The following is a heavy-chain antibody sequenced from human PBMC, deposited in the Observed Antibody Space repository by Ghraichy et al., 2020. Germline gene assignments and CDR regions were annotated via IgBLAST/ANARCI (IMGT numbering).Heavy chain of an antibody. D-gene: IGHD6-19*01. CDR2: IKSKTDGGTT. J-gene: IGHJ4*02. CDR3: TTDHGSGWYSY. Sequence: GGSLRLTCAASGFTFSKAWMSWVRQAPGKGLEWVGRIKSKTDGGTTDYAAPVKGRFTISRDDSKNTLYLQVNSLKTEDTAVYYCTTDHGSGWYSYWGQGTLVTVSS. CDR1: GFTFSKAW. V-gene: IGHV3-15*01.